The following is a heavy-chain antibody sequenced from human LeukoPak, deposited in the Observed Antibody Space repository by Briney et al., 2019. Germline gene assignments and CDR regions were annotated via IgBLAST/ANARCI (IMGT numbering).Heavy chain of an antibody. Sequence: ASVKVSCKVSGYTLTELSMHWVRQAPGKGLEWMGGFDPEDGETIYAQKFQGRVTMTEDTSTDTAYMELRSLRSDDTAVYYCARDGHRRYHYDSSGREDAFDIWGQGTMVTVSS. J-gene: IGHJ3*02. CDR1: GYTLTELS. D-gene: IGHD3-22*01. CDR3: ARDGHRRYHYDSSGREDAFDI. CDR2: FDPEDGET. V-gene: IGHV1-24*01.